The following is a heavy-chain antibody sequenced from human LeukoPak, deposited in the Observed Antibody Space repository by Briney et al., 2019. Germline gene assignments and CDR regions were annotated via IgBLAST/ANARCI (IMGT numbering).Heavy chain of an antibody. CDR2: ILGSGGST. Sequence: GASLRLSCAASGFTFSNYAMSWVRQAPGKGLEWVSAILGSGGSTYYADSVKGRFTISRDNAKNSLYLQMNSLRAEDTAVYYCASLSAAMVYYFDYWGQGTLVTVSS. J-gene: IGHJ4*02. CDR1: GFTFSNYA. D-gene: IGHD5-18*01. CDR3: ASLSAAMVYYFDY. V-gene: IGHV3-23*01.